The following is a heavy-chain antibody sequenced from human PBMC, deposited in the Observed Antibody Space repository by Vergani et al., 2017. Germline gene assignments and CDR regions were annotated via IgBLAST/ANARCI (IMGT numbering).Heavy chain of an antibody. CDR3: AREIKYYYDSSGYDNWFDP. J-gene: IGHJ5*02. CDR1: GGSISSGGYY. Sequence: QVQLQESGPGLVKPSQTLSLTCTVSGGSISSGGYYWSWLRQHPGKGLEWIGYIYYSGSTYYNPSLKSRVTISVDTSKNQFSLKLSSVTAADTAVYYCAREIKYYYDSSGYDNWFDPWGQGTLVTVSS. D-gene: IGHD3-22*01. CDR2: IYYSGST. V-gene: IGHV4-31*03.